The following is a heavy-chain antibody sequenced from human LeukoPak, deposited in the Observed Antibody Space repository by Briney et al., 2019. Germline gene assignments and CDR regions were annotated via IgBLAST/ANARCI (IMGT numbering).Heavy chain of an antibody. J-gene: IGHJ4*02. Sequence: ASVKVSCKVSGYTLTELSMHWVRQAPGQGLEWMGIINPSGGSTSYAQKFQGRVTMTRDTSTSTVYMELSSLRSEDTAVYYCARPTDYYDSSGYPGVLDYWGQGTLVTVSS. CDR3: ARPTDYYDSSGYPGVLDY. D-gene: IGHD3-22*01. V-gene: IGHV1-46*01. CDR1: GYTLTELS. CDR2: INPSGGST.